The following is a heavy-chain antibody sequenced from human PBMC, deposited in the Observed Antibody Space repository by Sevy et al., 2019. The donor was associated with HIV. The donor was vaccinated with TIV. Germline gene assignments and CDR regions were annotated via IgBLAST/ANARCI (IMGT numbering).Heavy chain of an antibody. CDR3: ARDQSVRIAVAGYIDC. D-gene: IGHD6-19*01. Sequence: ASVKVSCKASGYIFTNYYVHWIRQAPGQGLEWMGVIDPSDSSSSYAQKFQGRVTLTRDTSTSTVYMELSSLRSEDTAMYYCARDQSVRIAVAGYIDCWGQGTLVTVSS. V-gene: IGHV1-46*03. J-gene: IGHJ4*02. CDR2: IDPSDSSS. CDR1: GYIFTNYY.